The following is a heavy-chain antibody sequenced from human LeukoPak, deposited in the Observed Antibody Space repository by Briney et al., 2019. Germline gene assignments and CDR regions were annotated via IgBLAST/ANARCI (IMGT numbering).Heavy chain of an antibody. V-gene: IGHV4-38-2*01. CDR3: AIGGYCSSTSCYEGFDP. CDR2: IYHSGST. J-gene: IGHJ5*02. Sequence: SETLSLTCAVSGYSISSGYYWGWIRQPPGKGLEWIGSIYHSGSTYYDPSLKSRVTISVDTSKNQFSLKLSSVTAADTAVYYCAIGGYCSSTSCYEGFDPWGQGTLVTVSS. D-gene: IGHD2-2*01. CDR1: GYSISSGYY.